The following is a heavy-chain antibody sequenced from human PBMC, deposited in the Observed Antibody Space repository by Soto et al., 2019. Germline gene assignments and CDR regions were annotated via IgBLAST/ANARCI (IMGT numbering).Heavy chain of an antibody. D-gene: IGHD1-1*01. J-gene: IGHJ5*02. Sequence: QITLKESGPTLVEPTQTLTLTCTFSGFSIFTSGVGVAWIRQPPGKPLECLALVYWDDDKRYSPSLESRLTITEDPSANQVVLAMTNIHPADTATYFCAHTMTLYNPVWFGTWGQVIMVTVAS. CDR3: AHTMTLYNPVWFGT. CDR2: VYWDDDK. CDR1: GFSIFTSGVG. V-gene: IGHV2-5*02.